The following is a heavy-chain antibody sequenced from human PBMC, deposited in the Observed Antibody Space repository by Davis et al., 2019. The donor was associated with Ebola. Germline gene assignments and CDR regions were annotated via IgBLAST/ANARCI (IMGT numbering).Heavy chain of an antibody. CDR1: GGSFSGYY. Sequence: MPSETLSLTCAVYGGSFSGYYWSWIRQPPGKGLEWIGEINHSGSTNCNPSLKSRVTISVDTSKNQFSLKLSSVTAADTAVYYCARGDYYYGMDVWGQGTLVTVSS. CDR2: INHSGST. V-gene: IGHV4-34*01. J-gene: IGHJ6*02. CDR3: ARGDYYYGMDV.